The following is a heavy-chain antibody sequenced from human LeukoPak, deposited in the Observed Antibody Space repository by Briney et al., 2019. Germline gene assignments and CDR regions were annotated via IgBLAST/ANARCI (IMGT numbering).Heavy chain of an antibody. CDR1: GGTFSSYA. Sequence: GASVMVSCKASGGTFSSYAISWVRQAPGQGLEWMGGVIPIFGTANYAQKFQGRVTITTDESTSTAYMELSSLRSEDTAVYYCARGATGTWDAFDIWGQGTMVTVSS. D-gene: IGHD1-1*01. V-gene: IGHV1-69*05. CDR3: ARGATGTWDAFDI. CDR2: VIPIFGTA. J-gene: IGHJ3*02.